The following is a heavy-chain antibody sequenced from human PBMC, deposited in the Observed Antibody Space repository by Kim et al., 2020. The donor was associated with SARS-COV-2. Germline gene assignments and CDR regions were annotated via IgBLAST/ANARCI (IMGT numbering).Heavy chain of an antibody. CDR2: ISYDGSNK. V-gene: IGHV3-30*04. D-gene: IGHD2-21*02. CDR3: ARGLYCGGDCYSSYYYYGRDV. CDR1: GFTFSSYA. J-gene: IGHJ6*04. Sequence: GGSLRLSCAASGFTFSSYAMHWVRQAPGKGLEWVAVISYDGSNKYYADSVKGRFTISRDNSKNTLYLQMNSLRAEDTAVYYCARGLYCGGDCYSSYYYYGRDVWGRETTVTASS.